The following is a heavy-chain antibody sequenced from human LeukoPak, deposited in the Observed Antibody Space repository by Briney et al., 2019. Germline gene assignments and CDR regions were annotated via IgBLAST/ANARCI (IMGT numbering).Heavy chain of an antibody. CDR3: ARDLRDIVVVPAATGYYYYYMDV. Sequence: PSETLSLTCAVYGESFSDDYWTWIRQPPGKGLEWIGKINHSGSTNYNPSLKSRVSMSFDTSKNHFSLNLTSVTAADTAVYYCARDLRDIVVVPAATGYYYYYMDVWGKGTTVTVSS. CDR2: INHSGST. CDR1: GESFSDDY. V-gene: IGHV4-34*01. D-gene: IGHD2-2*01. J-gene: IGHJ6*03.